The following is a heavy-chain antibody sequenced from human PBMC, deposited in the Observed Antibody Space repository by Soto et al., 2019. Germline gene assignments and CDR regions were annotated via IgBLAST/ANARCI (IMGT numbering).Heavy chain of an antibody. CDR3: ARERDSSSSLDP. V-gene: IGHV3-33*01. D-gene: IGHD6-13*01. CDR2: RWYDGRIK. Sequence: QVQLVESGGGVVQPGRSLRLSCVASGFTFRSYGMHWVRQAPGNGLEWVAVRWYDGRIKYYAESVKGRFTISRDNSRNTLYLQINSLRADDTAVYYCARERDSSSSLDPWGQGTLVTVSS. J-gene: IGHJ5*02. CDR1: GFTFRSYG.